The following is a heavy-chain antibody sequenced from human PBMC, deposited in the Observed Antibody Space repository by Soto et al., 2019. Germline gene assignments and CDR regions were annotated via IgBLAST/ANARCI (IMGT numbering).Heavy chain of an antibody. D-gene: IGHD3-16*01. CDR3: ARSHVWGLFDY. V-gene: IGHV3-11*01. CDR2: ISSSGSTI. CDR1: GFTFSDYY. Sequence: GGSLSLSCAASGFTFSDYYMSWIRQAPGKGLEWVSYISSSGSTIYYADSVKGRFTISRDNAKNSLYLQMNSLRAEDTAVYYCARSHVWGLFDYWGQGTLVTVSS. J-gene: IGHJ4*02.